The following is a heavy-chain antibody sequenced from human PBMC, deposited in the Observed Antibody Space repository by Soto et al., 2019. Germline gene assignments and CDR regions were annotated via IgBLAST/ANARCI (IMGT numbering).Heavy chain of an antibody. CDR2: IYHSGST. D-gene: IGHD4-17*01. Sequence: QLQLQESGSGLVKPSQTLSLTCAVSGGSISSGGYSWSWIRQPPGKGLEWIGYIYHSGSTYYNPSLKSRVTISVDRSNNQFSLKLSSVTAADTAVYYCASSGGDGWWYFDYWGQGTLVTVSS. CDR3: ASSGGDGWWYFDY. J-gene: IGHJ4*02. CDR1: GGSISSGGYS. V-gene: IGHV4-30-2*01.